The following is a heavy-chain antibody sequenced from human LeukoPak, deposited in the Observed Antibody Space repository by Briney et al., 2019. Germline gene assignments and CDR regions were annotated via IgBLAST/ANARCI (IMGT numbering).Heavy chain of an antibody. D-gene: IGHD3-22*01. V-gene: IGHV4-39*07. CDR1: GGSISSSSYY. CDR2: IYYSGSS. J-gene: IGHJ3*02. Sequence: PSETLSLTCTVSGGSISSSSYYWGWIRQPPGKGLEWIGSIYYSGSSYYNPSLKSRVTISVDTSKNQFSLKLSSVTAADTAVYYCAREVIVVPYAAFDIWGQGTMVTVSS. CDR3: AREVIVVPYAAFDI.